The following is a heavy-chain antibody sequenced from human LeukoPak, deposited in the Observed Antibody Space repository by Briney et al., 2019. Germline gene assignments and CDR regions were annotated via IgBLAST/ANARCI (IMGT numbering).Heavy chain of an antibody. D-gene: IGHD3-22*01. CDR1: GYTFTGYY. Sequence: ASVKVSCKASGYTFTGYYMHWVRQAPGQGLEWMGWINPNSGGTNYAQKFQGRVTMTRDTSISTAYMELSRLRSDDTVVYYCARELVTMIVVPYFDYWGQGTLVTVSS. CDR2: INPNSGGT. V-gene: IGHV1-2*02. CDR3: ARELVTMIVVPYFDY. J-gene: IGHJ4*02.